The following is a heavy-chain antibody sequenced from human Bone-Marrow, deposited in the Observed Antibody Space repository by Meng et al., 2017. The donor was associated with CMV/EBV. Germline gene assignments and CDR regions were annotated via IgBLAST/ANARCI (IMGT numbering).Heavy chain of an antibody. CDR1: GFTFSSYA. D-gene: IGHD4-11*01. Sequence: GGSLSLSCAASGFTFSSYAMSWVRQAPGKGLEWVSGISGSGDSTYYADSVKGRFTISRDNSKNTLYLQMNSLRAEDTAVYYCANAKSMTTVTLRTYYYYYGMDVWGQGTTVTVSS. CDR2: ISGSGDST. V-gene: IGHV3-23*01. CDR3: ANAKSMTTVTLRTYYYYYGMDV. J-gene: IGHJ6*02.